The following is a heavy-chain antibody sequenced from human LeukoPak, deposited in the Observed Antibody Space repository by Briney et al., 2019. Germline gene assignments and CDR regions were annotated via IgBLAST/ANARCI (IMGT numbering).Heavy chain of an antibody. J-gene: IGHJ5*02. CDR3: ARGGVVPAARNWFDP. D-gene: IGHD2-2*01. CDR1: GGTFSSYA. V-gene: IGHV1-69*06. CDR2: IIPIFGTA. Sequence: SVKVSCKASGGTFSSYAISWVRQAPGQGLEWMGGIIPIFGTANYAQKFQGRVTITADKSTSTAYMELSSLRSEDTAVYYCARGGVVPAARNWFDPWGQGTRVTVSS.